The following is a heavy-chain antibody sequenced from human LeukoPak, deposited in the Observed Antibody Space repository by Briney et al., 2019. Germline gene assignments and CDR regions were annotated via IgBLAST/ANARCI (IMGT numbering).Heavy chain of an antibody. D-gene: IGHD2-15*01. CDR1: GFTFSSYG. V-gene: IGHV3-30*02. CDR2: IRYDGSNK. CDR3: ARDSAYCSGGSCYSGVTDY. Sequence: TGGSLRLSCAASGFTFSSYGMHWVRQAPGKGLEWVAFIRYDGSNKYYADSVKGRFTISRDNSKNTLYLQMNSLRPEDTAVYYCARDSAYCSGGSCYSGVTDYWGQGTLVTVSS. J-gene: IGHJ4*02.